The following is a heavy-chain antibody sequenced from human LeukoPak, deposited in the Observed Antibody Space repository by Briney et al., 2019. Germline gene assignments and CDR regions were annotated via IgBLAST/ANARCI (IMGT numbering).Heavy chain of an antibody. CDR2: ISGSGEKT. D-gene: IGHD3-10*01. CDR1: GFTFSGSA. J-gene: IGHJ4*02. V-gene: IGHV3-23*01. Sequence: GGSLRLSCAGSGFTFSGSAMSWVRPAPGRGLEWVSGISGSGEKTYYADSVKGRFTISRDNSRNTLRLQMNSLRDEGTAVYYCAKRVRPNAGPFYYWGQGTLASVSS. CDR3: AKRVRPNAGPFYY.